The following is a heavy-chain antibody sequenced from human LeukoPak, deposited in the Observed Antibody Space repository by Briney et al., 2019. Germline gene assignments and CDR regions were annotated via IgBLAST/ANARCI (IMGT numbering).Heavy chain of an antibody. V-gene: IGHV1-69*13. D-gene: IGHD3-22*01. J-gene: IGHJ4*02. Sequence: ASVKVSCKASGGTFSSYAFSWVRQAPGQGLEWMGGIIPIVGTTNYAQMFQGRVTITADESTSTAYMELSSLRSEDTAVYYCARGGYYYDSSGYTHLPDYWGQGTLVTVSA. CDR2: IIPIVGTT. CDR1: GGTFSSYA. CDR3: ARGGYYYDSSGYTHLPDY.